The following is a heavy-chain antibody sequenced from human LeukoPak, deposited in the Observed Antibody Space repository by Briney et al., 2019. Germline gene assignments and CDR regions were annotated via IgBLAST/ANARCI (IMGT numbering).Heavy chain of an antibody. J-gene: IGHJ4*02. CDR1: GFTFSSYW. V-gene: IGHV3-7*01. CDR2: IKQDGSEK. CDR3: ARVEIVVVPAVPNFDY. D-gene: IGHD2-2*03. Sequence: GGSLRLSCAASGFTFSSYWMSWVRQAPGKGLEWVANIKQDGSEKYYADSVKGRFTISRDNAKNSLYPQMNSLRAEDTAVYYCARVEIVVVPAVPNFDYWGQGTLVTVSS.